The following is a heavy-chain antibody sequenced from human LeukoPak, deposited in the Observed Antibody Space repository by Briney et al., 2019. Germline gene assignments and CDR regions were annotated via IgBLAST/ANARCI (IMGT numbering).Heavy chain of an antibody. V-gene: IGHV3-30*18. CDR2: ISYDGSNK. J-gene: IGHJ4*02. CDR3: AKGGIAAAGPYFDY. CDR1: GFTFSSYG. Sequence: GGSLRLSCAASGFTFSSYGMHWVRQAPGKGLEWVAVISYDGSNKYYADSVKGRFIISRDNSKYTLYLQMNSLRAEDTAVYYCAKGGIAAAGPYFDYWGQGTLVTVSS. D-gene: IGHD6-13*01.